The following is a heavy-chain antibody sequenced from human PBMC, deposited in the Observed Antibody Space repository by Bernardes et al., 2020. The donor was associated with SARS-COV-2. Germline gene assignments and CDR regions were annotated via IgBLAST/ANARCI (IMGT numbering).Heavy chain of an antibody. Sequence: SQTLSLTCAISGDSVSNKIVAWNWIRQSPSRGLEWLGRTYYRSKWYNEYAVSVKSRITINPDTSKNQVSLQLNSVTPEDTAVYYCARGAWRSFDYWGQGTLVTVSS. CDR1: GDSVSNKIVA. V-gene: IGHV6-1*01. CDR2: TYYRSKWYN. D-gene: IGHD1-1*01. J-gene: IGHJ4*02. CDR3: ARGAWRSFDY.